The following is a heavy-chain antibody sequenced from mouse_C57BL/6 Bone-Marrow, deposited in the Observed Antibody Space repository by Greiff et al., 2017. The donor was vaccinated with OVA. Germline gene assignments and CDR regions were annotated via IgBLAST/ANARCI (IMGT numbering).Heavy chain of an antibody. J-gene: IGHJ1*03. CDR3: TPSTVVYWYFDV. Sequence: EVMLVESGAELVRPGASVKLSCTASGFNIKDDYMHWVKQRPEQGLEWIGWIDPENGDTEYASKFQGKATITADTSSNTAYLQLSSLTSEDTAVDYWTPSTVVYWYFDVWGTGTTVTVSS. V-gene: IGHV14-4*01. D-gene: IGHD1-1*01. CDR2: IDPENGDT. CDR1: GFNIKDDY.